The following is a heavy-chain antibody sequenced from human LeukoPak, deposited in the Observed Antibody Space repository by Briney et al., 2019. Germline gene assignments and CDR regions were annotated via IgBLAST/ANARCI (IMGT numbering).Heavy chain of an antibody. V-gene: IGHV4-4*07. CDR3: ARMTTVTAHHYYYYGMDV. CDR2: IYTSGNT. J-gene: IGHJ6*02. D-gene: IGHD4-17*01. CDR1: GGSLSSYY. Sequence: SETLYLNCTVSGGSLSSYYWSWIRQPAGKGLEWIGRIYTSGNTNYNPSLKSRVTMSVDTSKNQFSLKLSSVTAADTAVYYCARMTTVTAHHYYYYGMDVWGQGTTVTVSS.